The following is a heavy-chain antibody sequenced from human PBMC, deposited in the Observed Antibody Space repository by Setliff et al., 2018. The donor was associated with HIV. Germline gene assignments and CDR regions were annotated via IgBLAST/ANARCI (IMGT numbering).Heavy chain of an antibody. J-gene: IGHJ5*02. CDR3: TTRLSGSYIPNWFDP. CDR1: GMTFSDAW. CDR2: IKSKEDGGTR. D-gene: IGHD1-26*01. Sequence: SLKISCVASGMTFSDAWMTWVRQAPGKGLEWVGRIKSKEDGGTREYAAPVKGRFTISRDDSKNTLYLQMNSLEIEDTAVYYCTTRLSGSYIPNWFDPWGQGTLVTSPQ. V-gene: IGHV3-15*01.